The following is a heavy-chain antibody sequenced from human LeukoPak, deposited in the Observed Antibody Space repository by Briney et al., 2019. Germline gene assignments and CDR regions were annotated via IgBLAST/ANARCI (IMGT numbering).Heavy chain of an antibody. J-gene: IGHJ4*02. D-gene: IGHD3-9*01. CDR2: ISGSGGST. CDR3: AKDRPHYNYDILTGYLYYFDY. CDR1: GFTFSSYA. Sequence: GSLRLSCAASGFTFSSYAMSWVRQAPGKGLEWVSAISGSGGSTYYADSVKGRFTISRDNSKNTLYLQMNSLRAEDTAVYYCAKDRPHYNYDILTGYLYYFDYWGREPWSPSPQ. V-gene: IGHV3-23*01.